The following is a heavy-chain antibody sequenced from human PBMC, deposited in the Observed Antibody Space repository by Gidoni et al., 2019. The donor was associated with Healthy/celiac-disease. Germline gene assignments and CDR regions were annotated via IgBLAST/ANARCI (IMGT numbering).Heavy chain of an antibody. J-gene: IGHJ4*02. CDR3: ARRSPPVGDIDY. CDR1: GGSISSSSYY. CDR2: IYYSGRT. D-gene: IGHD2-2*01. Sequence: QLQLQESGPGLVKPSETLSLTCTVSGGSISSSSYYWGWIRQPPGKGLEWIGSIYYSGRTYYNPSLKSRVTISVDTSKNQFSLKLSSVTAADTAVYYCARRSPPVGDIDYWGQGTLVTVSS. V-gene: IGHV4-39*01.